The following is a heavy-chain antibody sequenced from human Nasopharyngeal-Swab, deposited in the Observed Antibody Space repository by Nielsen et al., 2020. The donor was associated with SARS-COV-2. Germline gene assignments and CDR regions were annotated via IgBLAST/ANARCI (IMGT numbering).Heavy chain of an antibody. J-gene: IGHJ6*02. CDR1: GFTFSSYA. CDR2: ISGSGGST. D-gene: IGHD2-2*01. Sequence: GESLKIPCAASGFTFSSYAMSWVRQAPGKGLEWVSAISGSGGSTYYADSVKGRFTISRDNSKNTLYLQMNSLRAEDTAVYYCARGASRYQLLSPYGMDVWGQGTTVTVSS. V-gene: IGHV3-23*01. CDR3: ARGASRYQLLSPYGMDV.